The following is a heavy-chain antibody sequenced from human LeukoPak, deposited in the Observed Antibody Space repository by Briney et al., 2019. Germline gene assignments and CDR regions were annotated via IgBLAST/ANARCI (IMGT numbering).Heavy chain of an antibody. CDR1: GFTFRSYW. CDR2: IKPDGSDK. Sequence: GGSLRLSCTGTGFTFRSYWLSWVRQAPGKGLEWVANIKPDGSDKYYVDSVKGRFTISRDNAKNSLYLQMNSLRAEDTAVYYCARDRPPMDVWGKGTTVTVSS. V-gene: IGHV3-7*01. CDR3: ARDRPPMDV. J-gene: IGHJ6*03.